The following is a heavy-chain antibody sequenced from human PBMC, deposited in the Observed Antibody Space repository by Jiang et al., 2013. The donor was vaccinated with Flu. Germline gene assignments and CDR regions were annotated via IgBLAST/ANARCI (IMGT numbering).Heavy chain of an antibody. D-gene: IGHD4-17*01. J-gene: IGHJ5*02. CDR2: IYWDDDQ. CDR1: GFSLSTSGMG. Sequence: KPTQTLTLTCTFSGFSLSTSGMGVGWIRQPPGKALEWLALIYWDDDQRYTPSLKSRLTITKDTSRNQVVLTMTNMDPVDTATYFCARFGYGDFIDWFDPWGQGTLVTVSS. CDR3: ARFGYGDFIDWFDP. V-gene: IGHV2-5*02.